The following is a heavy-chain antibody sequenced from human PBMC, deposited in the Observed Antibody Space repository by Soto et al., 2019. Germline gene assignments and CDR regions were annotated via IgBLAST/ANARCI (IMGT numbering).Heavy chain of an antibody. V-gene: IGHV4-39*02. D-gene: IGHD3-9*01. Sequence: SETLSLTCAVSGDSVSSNKWWGWVRQTPGKGLEWIASIIYVGKTYYSPSLKSRLAISVDTSKNQFSLRLSSVTAADTAVYYCARDRYGGFDYWGLGTLVTVS. CDR2: IIYVGKT. CDR3: ARDRYGGFDY. CDR1: GDSVSSNKW. J-gene: IGHJ4*02.